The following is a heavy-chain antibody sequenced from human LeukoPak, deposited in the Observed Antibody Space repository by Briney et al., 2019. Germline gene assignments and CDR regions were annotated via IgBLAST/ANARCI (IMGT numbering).Heavy chain of an antibody. CDR1: GFTFDDYT. CDR3: AKDADILATGFGGS. J-gene: IGHJ5*02. D-gene: IGHD5-12*01. Sequence: GGSLRLSCAASGFTFDDYTMHWVRQAPGKGLEWVSAISGSGYSTYYADSVKGRFTISRDNWKNTLYLQMNSLRAEDTALYYCAKDADILATGFGGSWGQGTLVTVSS. CDR2: ISGSGYST. V-gene: IGHV3-23*01.